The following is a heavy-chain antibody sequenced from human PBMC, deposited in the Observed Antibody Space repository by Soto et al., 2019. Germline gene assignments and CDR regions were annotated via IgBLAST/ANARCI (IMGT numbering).Heavy chain of an antibody. J-gene: IGHJ6*03. CDR3: ARISCSGGSCYSIEYYYYMDV. CDR1: GGSISSSSYY. V-gene: IGHV4-39*01. CDR2: IYYSGST. Sequence: ETLSLTCTVSGGSISSSSYYWGWIRQPPGKGLEWIGSIYYSGSTYYNPSLKSRVTISVDTSKNQFSLKLSSVTAADTAVYYCARISCSGGSCYSIEYYYYMDVWGKGTTVTVSS. D-gene: IGHD2-15*01.